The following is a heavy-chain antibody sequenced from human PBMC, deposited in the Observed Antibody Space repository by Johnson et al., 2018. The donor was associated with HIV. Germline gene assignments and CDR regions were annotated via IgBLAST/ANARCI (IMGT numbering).Heavy chain of an antibody. J-gene: IGHJ3*02. D-gene: IGHD3-22*01. CDR1: GFTFSNYG. CDR2: IWYDGSNN. CDR3: ARGKYYYDSSGYYGPKTNNGAFDI. V-gene: IGHV3-30*19. Sequence: QMLLVESGGCVVQPGRSLRLSCAASGFTFSNYGMHWVRQAPGKGLAWVAVIWYDGSNNYYADSVKGRFTISRDTSKNTLYLQMNSLRAEDTAVYYCARGKYYYDSSGYYGPKTNNGAFDIWGQGTMVTVSS.